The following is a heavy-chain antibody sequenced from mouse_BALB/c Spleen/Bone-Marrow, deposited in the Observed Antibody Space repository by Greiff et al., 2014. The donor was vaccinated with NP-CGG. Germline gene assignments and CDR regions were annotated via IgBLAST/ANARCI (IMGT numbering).Heavy chain of an antibody. CDR1: GYTFTDYA. V-gene: IGHV1S137*01. D-gene: IGHD1-2*01. CDR3: ARGIHYYGYWYFDV. J-gene: IGHJ1*01. CDR2: ISTYYGDA. Sequence: VQLQQSGAELVRPGVSVKISCKGSGYTFTDYAMHWVKQSHAKSLEWIGVISTYYGDASYNQKFKGKATMTVDKSSSTAYMELARLTSEDSAIYYCARGIHYYGYWYFDVWGAGTTVTVSS.